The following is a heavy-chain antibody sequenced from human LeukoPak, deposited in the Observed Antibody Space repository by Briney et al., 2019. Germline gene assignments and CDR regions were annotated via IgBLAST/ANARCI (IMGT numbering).Heavy chain of an antibody. Sequence: GGSLRLSCAASGFTLSHYYMTWIRQAPGKGLEWLSCISSGGDTIYYADSVKGRFTVSRDNSKNTLYLQMNSLRAEDTAVYYCATQLLEDYFDYWGQGTLVTVSS. CDR2: ISSGGDTI. CDR1: GFTLSHYY. D-gene: IGHD2-2*01. V-gene: IGHV3-11*01. CDR3: ATQLLEDYFDY. J-gene: IGHJ4*02.